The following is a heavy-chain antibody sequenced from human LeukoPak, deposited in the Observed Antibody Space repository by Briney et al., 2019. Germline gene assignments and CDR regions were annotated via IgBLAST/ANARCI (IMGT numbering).Heavy chain of an antibody. Sequence: ASVKVSCKASGYTFTGWFVHWVRQAPGQGLEWMGLINPNNGDTDYAQKFQGRVTMTRDTSINTAYMELSSLRSDDTALYYCARGRAFMAVAGTLFEYWGQGTLVTVSS. CDR3: ARGRAFMAVAGTLFEY. CDR1: GYTFTGWF. V-gene: IGHV1-2*02. D-gene: IGHD6-19*01. CDR2: INPNNGDT. J-gene: IGHJ4*02.